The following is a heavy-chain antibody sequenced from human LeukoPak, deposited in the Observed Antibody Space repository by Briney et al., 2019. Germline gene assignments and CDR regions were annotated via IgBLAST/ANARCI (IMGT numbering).Heavy chain of an antibody. CDR1: GGTFSRYA. CDR2: IIPMFGIA. CDR3: ARDLVAAAGRGSNWFDP. J-gene: IGHJ5*02. D-gene: IGHD6-13*01. V-gene: IGHV1-69*13. Sequence: GASVKLSCKASGGTFSRYAISWVRQAPGQGLEWMGGIIPMFGIANYAQKFQGRVTITADESTSTAYMELRSLRSDDTAVYYCARDLVAAAGRGSNWFDPWGQGTLVTVSS.